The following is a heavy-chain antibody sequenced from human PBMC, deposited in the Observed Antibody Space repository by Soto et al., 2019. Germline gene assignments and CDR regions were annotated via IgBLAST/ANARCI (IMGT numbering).Heavy chain of an antibody. CDR3: ARGRKYYYGSGSSYYYYVMDV. CDR1: GGSISGYY. J-gene: IGHJ6*02. CDR2: INHSGST. D-gene: IGHD3-10*01. V-gene: IGHV4-34*01. Sequence: SETLSLSCAVDGGSISGYYWSWIRQPPGKGLEWIGEINHSGSTNYNPSLKSRVTISVDTSKNQFSLKLSSVTAADTAVYYCARGRKYYYGSGSSYYYYVMDVWGQGTTVTVSS.